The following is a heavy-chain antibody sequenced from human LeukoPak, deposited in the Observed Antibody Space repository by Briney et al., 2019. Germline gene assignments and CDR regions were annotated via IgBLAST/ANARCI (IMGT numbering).Heavy chain of an antibody. D-gene: IGHD3-3*01. CDR2: IYYSGST. CDR1: GGSISSYY. J-gene: IGHJ6*02. CDR3: ASGITIDKGYGMDA. Sequence: SETLSLTCTVSGGSISSYYWSWIRQPPGNGLEWIGYIYYSGSTNYNPSLKSRVTISVDTSKNQFSLKLSSVTAADTAVYYCASGITIDKGYGMDAWGQGTTVTVSS. V-gene: IGHV4-59*01.